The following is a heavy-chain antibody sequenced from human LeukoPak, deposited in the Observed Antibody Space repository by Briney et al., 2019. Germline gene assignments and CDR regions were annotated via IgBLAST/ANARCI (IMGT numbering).Heavy chain of an antibody. CDR1: GYTFTSYG. CDR2: ISAYNGNT. D-gene: IGHD3-22*01. J-gene: IGHJ4*02. V-gene: IGHV1-18*01. CDR3: ARDLHYDSSGYLGY. Sequence: ASVKVSCKASGYTFTSYGISWVRQAPGQGLEWMGWISAYNGNTNYAQKLQGRVTMTTGTSTSTAYMELRSLRSDDTAVYYCARDLHYDSSGYLGYWGQGTLVTVSS.